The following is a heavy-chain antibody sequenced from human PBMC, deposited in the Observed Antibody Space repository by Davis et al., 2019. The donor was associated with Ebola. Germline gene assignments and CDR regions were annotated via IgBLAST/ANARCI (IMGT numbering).Heavy chain of an antibody. D-gene: IGHD2-21*02. V-gene: IGHV3-21*01. CDR2: ISSSSNYI. J-gene: IGHJ2*01. Sequence: PGGSLRLSCAASGFTFSSNSMNWARQAPGKGLEWVSFISSSSNYIYYADSVKGRFTVSRDNAKNSLYLQMNSLRAEDTAVYYCVRDPALVVTGGGWFFGLWGRSTLVTVSS. CDR1: GFTFSSNS. CDR3: VRDPALVVTGGGWFFGL.